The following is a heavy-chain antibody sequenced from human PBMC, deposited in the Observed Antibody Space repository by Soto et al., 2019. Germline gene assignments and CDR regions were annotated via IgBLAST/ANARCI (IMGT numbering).Heavy chain of an antibody. CDR1: GGPISSYY. J-gene: IGHJ4*01. CDR2: IYYSGST. Sequence: PSETLSLTCTVSGGPISSYYWSWIRQPPGKGLEWIGYIYYSGSTNYNPSLKSRVTISVDTSKNQFSLKLSSVTAADTAVYYCARLWCSNPSFYFWYFDYSGHGTLLTVSS. D-gene: IGHD2-2*01. CDR3: ARLWCSNPSFYFWYFDY. V-gene: IGHV4-59*08.